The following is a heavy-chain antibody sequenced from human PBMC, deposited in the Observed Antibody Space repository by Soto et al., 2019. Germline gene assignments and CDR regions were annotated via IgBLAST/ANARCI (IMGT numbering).Heavy chain of an antibody. D-gene: IGHD3-9*01. V-gene: IGHV5-51*01. J-gene: IGHJ4*02. CDR2: IYPGDSDT. CDR3: ARPEDGALLKFDC. CDR1: GYNFTSYW. Sequence: GESLKISCKGSGYNFTSYWIGWVRQMPGKGLEWMGIIYPGDSDTRYSPSFQGQVIISADKSSSTAYLQWSSLRASDTAMYYCARPEDGALLKFDCWGQGTMVTVAS.